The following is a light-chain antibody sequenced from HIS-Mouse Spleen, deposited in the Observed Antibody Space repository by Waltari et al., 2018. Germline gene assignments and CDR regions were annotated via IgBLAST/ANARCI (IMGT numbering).Light chain of an antibody. CDR1: SSNIGSNT. V-gene: IGLV1-44*01. Sequence: QSVLTQPPSASGTPGQRVTISCSGSSSNIGSNTVNWYQQRPGTAPKRLIYRNNQRPSGVPDRFSGSKSGTSASLAISGLQAEDEADYYCAAWDDSLNGWVFGGGTKLTVL. CDR3: AAWDDSLNGWV. J-gene: IGLJ3*02. CDR2: RNN.